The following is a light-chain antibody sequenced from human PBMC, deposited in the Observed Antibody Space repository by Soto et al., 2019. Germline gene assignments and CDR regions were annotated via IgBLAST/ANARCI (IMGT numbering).Light chain of an antibody. CDR1: RGIGST. CDR2: DTS. Sequence: VMTQSPAPLSVSPGERATLACRASRGIGSTLAWYQQKPGQTPRLLSYDTSTRATVVPARFIGSASGTEFTLTITSLQAEDFAVYYCQHYVNWPLTFGGGTRVENK. V-gene: IGKV3-15*01. J-gene: IGKJ4*01. CDR3: QHYVNWPLT.